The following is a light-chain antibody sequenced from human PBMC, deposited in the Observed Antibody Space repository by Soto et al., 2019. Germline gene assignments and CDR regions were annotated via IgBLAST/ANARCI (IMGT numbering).Light chain of an antibody. J-gene: IGLJ2*01. CDR2: EVS. V-gene: IGLV2-8*01. Sequence: QSVLTQPPSASGSPGQSVTISCTGTSSDVGGYNYVSWYQQHPGKAPKVMIYEVSKRPSGVPDRFSGSKSGNTASLTVSGLQAEDEADYYCSSYAGSNIVVFAGGTKVTVL. CDR1: SSDVGGYNY. CDR3: SSYAGSNIVV.